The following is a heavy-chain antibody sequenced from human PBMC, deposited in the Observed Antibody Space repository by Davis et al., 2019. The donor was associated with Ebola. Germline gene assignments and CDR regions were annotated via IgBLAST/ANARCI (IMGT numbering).Heavy chain of an antibody. CDR2: ISSSSSYI. CDR3: ARGRIAVAGKRNYYYYGMDV. CDR1: GFTFSSYS. Sequence: PGGSLRLSCAASGFTFSSYSMNWVRQAPGKGLEWVSSISSSSSYIYYADSVKGRFTISRDNAKNSLYLQMNSLRAEDTAVYYCARGRIAVAGKRNYYYYGMDVWGQGTTVTVSS. D-gene: IGHD6-19*01. V-gene: IGHV3-21*01. J-gene: IGHJ6*02.